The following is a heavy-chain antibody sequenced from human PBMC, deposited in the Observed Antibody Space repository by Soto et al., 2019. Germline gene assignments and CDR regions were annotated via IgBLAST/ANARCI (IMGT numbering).Heavy chain of an antibody. D-gene: IGHD3-10*01. CDR1: GFTFDDYA. CDR3: AKDQTSYYYGSGSFGT. V-gene: IGHV3-9*01. Sequence: LRLSCAASGFTFDDYAMHWVRQAPGKGLEWVSGISWNSGSIGYADSVKGRFTISRDNAKNSLYLQMNSLRAEDTALYYCAKDQTSYYYGSGSFGTWGQGTLVTVSS. CDR2: ISWNSGSI. J-gene: IGHJ5*02.